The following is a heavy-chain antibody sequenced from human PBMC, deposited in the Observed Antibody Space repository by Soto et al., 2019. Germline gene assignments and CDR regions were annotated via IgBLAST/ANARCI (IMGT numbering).Heavy chain of an antibody. Sequence: SETLSLTCTVSGGTISSGGYYWSWIRQHPGKGLEWIGYIYYSGSTYYNPSLKSRVTISVDTSKNQFSLKLSSVTAADTAVYYCARVGGINWFDPWGQGTLVTVSS. CDR3: ARVGGINWFDP. D-gene: IGHD3-16*01. V-gene: IGHV4-31*03. CDR2: IYYSGST. CDR1: GGTISSGGYY. J-gene: IGHJ5*02.